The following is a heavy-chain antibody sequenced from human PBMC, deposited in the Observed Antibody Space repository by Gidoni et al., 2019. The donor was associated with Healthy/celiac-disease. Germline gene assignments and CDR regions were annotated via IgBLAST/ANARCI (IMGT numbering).Heavy chain of an antibody. Sequence: EVQLLESGGGLVQPGGSLRLSCAASGFTFSSYAMRWVRQAPGKGLEWVSAISGSGGSTYYADSVKGRFTISRDNSKNTLYLQMNSLRAEDTAVYYCAKSLTYYYDSSGYSNPDFDYWGQGTLVTVSS. CDR1: GFTFSSYA. CDR3: AKSLTYYYDSSGYSNPDFDY. J-gene: IGHJ4*02. D-gene: IGHD3-22*01. V-gene: IGHV3-23*01. CDR2: ISGSGGST.